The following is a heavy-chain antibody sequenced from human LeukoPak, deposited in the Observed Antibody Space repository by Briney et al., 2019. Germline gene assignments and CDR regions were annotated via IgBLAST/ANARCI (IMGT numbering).Heavy chain of an antibody. V-gene: IGHV3-11*04. CDR3: ARAPLSSSWYQVAYYFDY. CDR2: ISSSGSTI. Sequence: GGSLRLSCAASGFTFSDYYMSWIRQAPGKGLEWVSYISSSGSTIYYADSVKGRFTISRDNAKNSLYLQMNSLRAEDTAVYYCARAPLSSSWYQVAYYFDYWGQGTLVTVSS. J-gene: IGHJ4*02. D-gene: IGHD6-13*01. CDR1: GFTFSDYY.